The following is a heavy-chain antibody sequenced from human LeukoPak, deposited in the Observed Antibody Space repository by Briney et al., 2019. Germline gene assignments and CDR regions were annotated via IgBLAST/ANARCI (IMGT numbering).Heavy chain of an antibody. CDR1: GYTFTNYH. V-gene: IGHV1-46*01. D-gene: IGHD3-3*01. CDR2: INPSGGST. Sequence: GASVKVSCKASGYTFTNYHMHWVRQAPGQGLERMGIINPSGGSTNYAQKFQGRVTMTRDMSTNTVYMELSSLRSEDTAVYYCAREAVTISALVRTQTTKRPHRFDPWGQGTLVTVSS. CDR3: AREAVTISALVRTQTTKRPHRFDP. J-gene: IGHJ5*02.